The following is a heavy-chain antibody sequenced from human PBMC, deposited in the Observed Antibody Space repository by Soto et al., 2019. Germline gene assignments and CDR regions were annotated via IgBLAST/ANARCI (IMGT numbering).Heavy chain of an antibody. CDR3: ARDLAKGGGSAGFDY. Sequence: QVQLVQSGAEVKKPGASVNVSCKASGYTFTVYYMHWVRQAPGQGLEWMGWINPKSGGTMYPQKFQGRVTMAWDKSISTAYMALTGLRSDDTAVYYCARDLAKGGGSAGFDYWGQGTLVTVSS. CDR2: INPKSGGT. V-gene: IGHV1-2*02. J-gene: IGHJ4*02. D-gene: IGHD1-26*01. CDR1: GYTFTVYY.